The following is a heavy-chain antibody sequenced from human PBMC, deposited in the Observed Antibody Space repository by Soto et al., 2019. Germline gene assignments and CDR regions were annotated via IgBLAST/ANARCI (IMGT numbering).Heavy chain of an antibody. D-gene: IGHD2-8*01. CDR3: AKAHRGYCTNGVCYSPFGY. V-gene: IGHV3-30*18. CDR1: GFTFSSYG. J-gene: IGHJ4*02. CDR2: ISYDGSNK. Sequence: GGSLRLSCAASGFTFSSYGMHWVRQAPGKGLEWVAVISYDGSNKYYADSVKGRFTITRDNSKNTLYLQMNSLRAEDKAVYYCAKAHRGYCTNGVCYSPFGYWGQGTLVTVSS.